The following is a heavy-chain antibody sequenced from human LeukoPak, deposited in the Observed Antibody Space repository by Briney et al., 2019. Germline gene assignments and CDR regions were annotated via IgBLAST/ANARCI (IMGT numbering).Heavy chain of an antibody. Sequence: GGSLRLSCAASGFTFNNYAMSWVRQAPGKGLEWVSAISGSGDSTYYGDSVKGRFTISRDNSKNTLYLQMNSLRAEDTAVYYCAKTRPLDSSSWSHGDYWGQGTLVTVSS. CDR2: ISGSGDST. CDR1: GFTFNNYA. CDR3: AKTRPLDSSSWSHGDY. V-gene: IGHV3-23*01. D-gene: IGHD6-13*01. J-gene: IGHJ4*02.